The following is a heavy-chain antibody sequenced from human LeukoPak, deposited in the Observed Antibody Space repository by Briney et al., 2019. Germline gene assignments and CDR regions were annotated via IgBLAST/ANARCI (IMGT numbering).Heavy chain of an antibody. CDR2: INHSGST. CDR1: GGSFSGYY. J-gene: IGHJ4*02. Sequence: SETLSLTCAVHGGSFSGYYWSWIRQPPGKGLEWIGEINHSGSTNYNPSLKSRVTISVDTSKNQFSLKLSSVTAADTAVYYCARGRGIAAAGYNDYWGQGTLVTVSS. D-gene: IGHD6-13*01. CDR3: ARGRGIAAAGYNDY. V-gene: IGHV4-34*01.